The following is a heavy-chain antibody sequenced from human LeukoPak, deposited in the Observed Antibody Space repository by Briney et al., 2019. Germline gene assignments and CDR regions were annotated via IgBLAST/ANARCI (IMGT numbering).Heavy chain of an antibody. V-gene: IGHV3-21*01. J-gene: IGHJ4*02. CDR2: ISSSSSYI. CDR1: GFTLSSYS. CDR3: ARVGWLQPIDY. Sequence: GGSLRLSCAASGFTLSSYSMNWVRQAPGKGLEWVSSISSSSSYIYYADSVKGRFTISRDNAKNSLYLQMNSLRAEDTAVYYCARVGWLQPIDYWGQGTLVTVSS. D-gene: IGHD5-24*01.